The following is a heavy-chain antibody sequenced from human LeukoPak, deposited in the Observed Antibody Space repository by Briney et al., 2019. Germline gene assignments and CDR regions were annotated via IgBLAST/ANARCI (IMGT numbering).Heavy chain of an antibody. Sequence: PGGSLRLSCAASGFTFSSYWMSWVRQAPGKGLEWVANIKQDGSEKYYVDSVKGRFTISRDNAKNSLYLQMNSLRAEDTALYYCAKGGYYYYYGMDVWGQGTTVTVSS. J-gene: IGHJ6*02. V-gene: IGHV3-7*03. CDR3: AKGGYYYYYGMDV. CDR2: IKQDGSEK. D-gene: IGHD5-12*01. CDR1: GFTFSSYW.